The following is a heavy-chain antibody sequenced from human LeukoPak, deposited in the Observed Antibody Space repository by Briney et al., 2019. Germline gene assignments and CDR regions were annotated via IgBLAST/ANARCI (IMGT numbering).Heavy chain of an antibody. V-gene: IGHV3-7*01. CDR2: IKQDGSEK. D-gene: IGHD3-16*01. Sequence: GGSLRLSCAASGFTFSDAWMSWVRQAPGKGLEWVANIKQDGSEKYYVDSVEGRFTISRDNAKNTLYLQMNSLRAEDTAVYYCARDRGKRGAVPFDYWGQGTLVTVSS. CDR3: ARDRGKRGAVPFDY. CDR1: GFTFSDAW. J-gene: IGHJ4*02.